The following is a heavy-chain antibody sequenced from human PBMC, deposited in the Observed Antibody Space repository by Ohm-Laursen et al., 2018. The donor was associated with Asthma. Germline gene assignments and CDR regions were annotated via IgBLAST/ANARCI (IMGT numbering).Heavy chain of an antibody. J-gene: IGHJ4*02. Sequence: SLRLSCSASGFTVSSNYMSWVRQAPGKGLEWVSVIYSGGSTYYADSVKGRFTISRDNAKNSLFLQMNSLRAEDTAVYYCARDRSYTFYWGQGTLVTVSS. CDR2: IYSGGST. CDR1: GFTVSSNY. V-gene: IGHV3-53*01. D-gene: IGHD3-16*01. CDR3: ARDRSYTFY.